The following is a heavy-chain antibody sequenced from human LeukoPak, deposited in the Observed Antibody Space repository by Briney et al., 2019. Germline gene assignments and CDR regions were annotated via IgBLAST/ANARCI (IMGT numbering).Heavy chain of an antibody. CDR2: INSDGTRT. V-gene: IGHV3-74*01. CDR3: ARDRSRWSIAPDADV. J-gene: IGHJ6*02. CDR1: GFTFSSCS. Sequence: TGGSLRLSCAASGFTFSSCSMNWVRQVPGKGLMWVARINSDGTRTTYADPVKGRFTVSRDNAKNTLYLQMNSLRAEDTAVYYCARDRSRWSIAPDADVWGQGTTVTVSS. D-gene: IGHD2-15*01.